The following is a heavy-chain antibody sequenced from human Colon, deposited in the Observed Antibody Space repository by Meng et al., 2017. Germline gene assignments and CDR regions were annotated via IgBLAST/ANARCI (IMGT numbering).Heavy chain of an antibody. J-gene: IGHJ4*02. Sequence: QVQLQQWGAGLLKPSETLSPTCAVYGESFSGYYWSWIRQPPGKGLEWIGEINHSGRTNYNPSLKSRLTISVDTSKNQFSLNLRSVTAADTAVYFCGRPEGRWGQGTLVTVSS. D-gene: IGHD6-6*01. CDR3: GRPEGR. CDR2: INHSGRT. CDR1: GESFSGYY. V-gene: IGHV4-34*01.